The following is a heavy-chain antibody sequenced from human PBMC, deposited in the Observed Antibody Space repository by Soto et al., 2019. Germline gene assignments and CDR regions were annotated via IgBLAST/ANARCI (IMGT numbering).Heavy chain of an antibody. CDR2: IDPSDSYT. CDR1: GYSFTSYW. CDR3: ARPSLLWFGNYYYGMDV. V-gene: IGHV5-10-1*01. D-gene: IGHD3-10*01. J-gene: IGHJ6*02. Sequence: PGESLKISCKGSGYSFTSYWISRVRQMPGKGLEWMGRIDPSDSYTNYSPSFQGHVTISADKSISTAYLQWSSLKASDTAMYYCARPSLLWFGNYYYGMDVWGQGTTVTVSS.